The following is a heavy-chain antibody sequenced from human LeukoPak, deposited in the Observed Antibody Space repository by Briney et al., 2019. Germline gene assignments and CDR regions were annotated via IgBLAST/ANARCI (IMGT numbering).Heavy chain of an antibody. D-gene: IGHD5-18*01. V-gene: IGHV1-69*01. CDR3: ARDSAMVRMAFDI. J-gene: IGHJ3*02. CDR2: IIPIFGTA. Sequence: SVKVSCKASGGTFSSYAISWVRQAPGQGLEWMGGIIPIFGTANYAQKFQGRVTITADESTSTAYMELSSLRSDDTAVYYCARDSAMVRMAFDIWGQGTMVTVSS. CDR1: GGTFSSYA.